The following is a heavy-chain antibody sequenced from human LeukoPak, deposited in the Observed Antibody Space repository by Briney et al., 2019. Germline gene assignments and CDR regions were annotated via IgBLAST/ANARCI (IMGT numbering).Heavy chain of an antibody. D-gene: IGHD2-2*01. Sequence: SETLSLTCTVSGGSISSYYWSWIRQPPGKGLEWIGYIYYSGSTNYNPSLKSRVTISVDTSKNQFSLKLSSVTAADTAVYYCARTTWGGYRLNAFDYWGQGTLVTVSS. CDR2: IYYSGST. J-gene: IGHJ4*02. CDR3: ARTTWGGYRLNAFDY. V-gene: IGHV4-59*01. CDR1: GGSISSYY.